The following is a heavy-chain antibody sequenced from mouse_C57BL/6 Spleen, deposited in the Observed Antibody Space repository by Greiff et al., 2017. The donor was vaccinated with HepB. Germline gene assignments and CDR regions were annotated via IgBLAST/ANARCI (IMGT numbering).Heavy chain of an antibody. CDR1: GYTFTDYN. Sequence: SGPELVKPGASVKIPCKASGYTFTDYNMDWVKQSHGKSLEWIGDINPNNGGTIYNQKFKGKATLTVDKSSSTAYMELRSLTSEDTAVYYCARRDYGSSSHWYFDVWGTGTTVTVSS. CDR2: INPNNGGT. CDR3: ARRDYGSSSHWYFDV. J-gene: IGHJ1*03. D-gene: IGHD1-1*01. V-gene: IGHV1-18*01.